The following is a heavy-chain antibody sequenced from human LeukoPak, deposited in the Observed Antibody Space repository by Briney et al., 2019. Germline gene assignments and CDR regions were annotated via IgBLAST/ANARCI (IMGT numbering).Heavy chain of an antibody. J-gene: IGHJ5*01. CDR1: GFTFSSYE. V-gene: IGHV3-30-3*01. D-gene: IGHD1-26*01. Sequence: PGGSLRLSCAASGFTFSSYEMNWVRQAPGQGLEWVGFISYDGSNKYYADSVKGRFTISRDPSKNTLYLQMNSLRVEDTAVYYCARSSAGSFAWFDSWGQGTLVSVSS. CDR2: ISYDGSNK. CDR3: ARSSAGSFAWFDS.